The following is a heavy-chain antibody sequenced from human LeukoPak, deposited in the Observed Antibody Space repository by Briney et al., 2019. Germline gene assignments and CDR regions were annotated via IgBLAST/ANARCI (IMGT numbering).Heavy chain of an antibody. D-gene: IGHD2-15*01. J-gene: IGHJ5*02. V-gene: IGHV1-2*02. CDR1: GYTFTGYY. CDR3: ARGSDPRSKYCSGGSCYSRDWFDP. CDR2: INPNSGGT. Sequence: ASVKVSCKASGYTFTGYYMHWVRQAPGQGLEWMGWINPNSGGTNYAQKFQGRVTMTRDTSISTAYMELSRLRSDDTAVYYCARGSDPRSKYCSGGSCYSRDWFDPWGQGTLVTVSS.